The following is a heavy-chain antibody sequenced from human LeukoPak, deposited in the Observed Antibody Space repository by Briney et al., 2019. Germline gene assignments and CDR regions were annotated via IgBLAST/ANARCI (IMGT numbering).Heavy chain of an antibody. V-gene: IGHV4-59*08. CDR1: GGSISSYY. CDR3: ASMVRGVNLH. Sequence: SETLSLTCTDTGGSISSYYWSWLRPPPGKGLGWLGYTYYSGSTNYNPSLKSRDTILVDPSKNQFSLKLSSVTAADPAMSYFASMVRGVNLHWGQGTLVTVPA. D-gene: IGHD3-10*01. CDR2: TYYSGST. J-gene: IGHJ4*02.